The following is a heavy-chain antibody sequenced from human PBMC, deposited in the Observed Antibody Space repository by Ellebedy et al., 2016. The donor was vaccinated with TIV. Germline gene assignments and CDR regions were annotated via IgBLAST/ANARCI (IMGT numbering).Heavy chain of an antibody. CDR3: ARLSWYGDGMDV. D-gene: IGHD6-13*01. J-gene: IGHJ6*02. CDR2: ISSSSSYI. V-gene: IGHV3-21*01. CDR1: GFTFSSYS. Sequence: GGSLRLXCAASGFTFSSYSMNWVRQAPGKGLEWVSSISSSSSYIYYADSVKGRFTISRDNAKNSLYLQMNSLRAEDTAVYYCARLSWYGDGMDVWGQGTMVTVSS.